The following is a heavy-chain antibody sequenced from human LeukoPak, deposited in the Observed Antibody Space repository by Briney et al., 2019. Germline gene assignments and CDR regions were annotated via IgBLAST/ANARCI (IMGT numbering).Heavy chain of an antibody. CDR1: GDTFSSYA. CDR2: IIPILGIA. V-gene: IGHV1-69*04. Sequence: GSSVKVSCKASGDTFSSYAIGWVRQAPGQGLEWMGRIIPILGIANYAQKFQGRVTITAEQSTSTAYMELSSLRSEDTAVYYCARSGWTANWFDPWGQGTLVTVSS. J-gene: IGHJ5*02. CDR3: ARSGWTANWFDP. D-gene: IGHD6-19*01.